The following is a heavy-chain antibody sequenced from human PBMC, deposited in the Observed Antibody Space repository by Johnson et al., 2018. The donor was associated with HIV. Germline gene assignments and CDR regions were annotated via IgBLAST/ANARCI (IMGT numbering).Heavy chain of an antibody. CDR1: GFTFTSYG. CDR3: AKDLEEGQQWLIGAFDI. CDR2: IRYDGSNK. V-gene: IGHV3-30*02. Sequence: QVQLVESGGGVVQPGGSLRLSCAASGFTFTSYGMHWVRQAPGKGLEWVAFIRYDGSNKYYVDSVKGRFTISRDNAKNSLYLQMNSLRAEDTAVYYCAKDLEEGQQWLIGAFDIWGQGTMVTVSS. J-gene: IGHJ3*02. D-gene: IGHD6-19*01.